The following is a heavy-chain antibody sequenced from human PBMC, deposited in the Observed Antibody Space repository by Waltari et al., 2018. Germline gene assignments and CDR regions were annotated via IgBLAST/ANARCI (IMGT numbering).Heavy chain of an antibody. D-gene: IGHD3-16*01. J-gene: IGHJ4*02. CDR3: AKNFGDY. CDR1: GFTFSSYG. V-gene: IGHV3-30*02. Sequence: QVQLVESGGGVVQPGGSLRLSCAASGFTFSSYGMQWVSQAPGKGLEWVAFIRYDGSNKYYADSVKGRFTISRDNSKNTLYLQMNSLRAEDAAVYYCAKNFGDYWGQGTLVTVSS. CDR2: IRYDGSNK.